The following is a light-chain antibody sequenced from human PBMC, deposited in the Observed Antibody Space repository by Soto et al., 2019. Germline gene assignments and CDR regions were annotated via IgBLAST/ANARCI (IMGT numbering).Light chain of an antibody. CDR2: DNN. CDR1: SSNIGNYY. CDR3: GTWGWGLRV. J-gene: IGLJ1*01. V-gene: IGLV1-51*01. Sequence: QSVLTQPPSVSAAPGQKVTISCSGSSSNIGNYYVSWYHQLPGTAPKLLIYDNNKRPSGIPDRFSGSTSGPSATLTITAVQVGDEAEYYCGTWGWGLRVFGAGTKVTVL.